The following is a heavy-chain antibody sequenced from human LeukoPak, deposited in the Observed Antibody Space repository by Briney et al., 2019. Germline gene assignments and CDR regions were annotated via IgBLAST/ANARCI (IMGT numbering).Heavy chain of an antibody. V-gene: IGHV4-61*02. CDR2: IYTSGST. CDR1: GGSISSGSYY. J-gene: IGHJ5*02. CDR3: AREPLLWFGERRRAFDP. Sequence: SQTLSLTCTVSGGSISSGSYYWSWIRQPAVKGLEWIGRIYTSGSTNYNPSLKSRVTISVDTSKNQFSLKLSSVTAADTAVYYCAREPLLWFGERRRAFDPWGQGTLVTVSS. D-gene: IGHD3-10*01.